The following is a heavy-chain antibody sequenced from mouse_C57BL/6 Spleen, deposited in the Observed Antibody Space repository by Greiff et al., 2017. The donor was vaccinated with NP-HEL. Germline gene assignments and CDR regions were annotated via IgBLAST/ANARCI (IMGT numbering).Heavy chain of an antibody. Sequence: VQLQQSGAELVKPGASVKLSCKASGYTFTSYWMQGEKRRPGQGFGGTGKMDPPDSNTNNNQKSKGKATLTVDTSSSNAYMQLSSLTSEDSAVYYCARYSNYDAMDYWGQGTSVTVSS. CDR1: GYTFTSYW. V-gene: IGHV1-50*01. J-gene: IGHJ4*01. CDR3: ARYSNYDAMDY. CDR2: MDPPDSNT. D-gene: IGHD2-5*01.